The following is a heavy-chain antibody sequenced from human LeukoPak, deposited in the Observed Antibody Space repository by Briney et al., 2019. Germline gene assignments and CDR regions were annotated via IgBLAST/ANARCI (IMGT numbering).Heavy chain of an antibody. J-gene: IGHJ4*02. V-gene: IGHV3-48*04. CDR1: GFTFSSYS. CDR3: ARGTYGDCDY. Sequence: PGGSLRLSCAASGFTFSSYSMNWVRQAPGKGLEWVSYISSSGGTIYYTDSVKGQFTISRDNAKNSLYLQMNSLRAEDTAVYYCARGTYGDCDYWGQGTLVTVSS. CDR2: ISSSGGTI. D-gene: IGHD4-17*01.